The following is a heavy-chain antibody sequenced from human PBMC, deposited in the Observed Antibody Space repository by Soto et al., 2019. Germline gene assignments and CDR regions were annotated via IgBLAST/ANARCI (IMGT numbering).Heavy chain of an antibody. CDR3: ARGALDFDD. CDR1: GYTFSYYA. V-gene: IGHV1-18*01. J-gene: IGHJ4*02. Sequence: GASVRVSCKASGYTFSYYAMSWVRQAPGQGLEWIGWVSGYNGNTKNAQKLQGRVTLTTDTSTSTAYMELRSLRSDDTAVYYCARGALDFDDGGQGTLVT. CDR2: VSGYNGNT. D-gene: IGHD3-16*01.